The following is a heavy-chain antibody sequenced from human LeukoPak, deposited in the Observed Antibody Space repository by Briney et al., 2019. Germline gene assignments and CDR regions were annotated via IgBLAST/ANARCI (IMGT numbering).Heavy chain of an antibody. V-gene: IGHV3-7*01. CDR1: GFTFSSYW. CDR3: ARRRYGEAFDV. Sequence: GGSLRLSCVASGFTFSSYWMSWVRQAPGKGLEWVANIKQDGSENYSVDAVKGRFTISRDNARNSLYLQMNSLRVEDTAVYYCARRRYGEAFDVWGQGTMVTVSS. D-gene: IGHD3-9*01. J-gene: IGHJ3*01. CDR2: IKQDGSEN.